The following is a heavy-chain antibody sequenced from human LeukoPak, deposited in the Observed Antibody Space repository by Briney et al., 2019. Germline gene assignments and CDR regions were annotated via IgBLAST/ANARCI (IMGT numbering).Heavy chain of an antibody. J-gene: IGHJ4*02. CDR3: ASTIGSYDFEFDY. V-gene: IGHV1-2*02. Sequence: ASVKVSCKASGYTFTSNYIHWVRQAPGQGLEWMGMIYPRDGGTNYAQKFQGRVTMTRDTSISTAYMELSRLRSDDTAVYYCASTIGSYDFEFDYWGQGTLVTVSS. D-gene: IGHD1-26*01. CDR2: IYPRDGGT. CDR1: GYTFTSNY.